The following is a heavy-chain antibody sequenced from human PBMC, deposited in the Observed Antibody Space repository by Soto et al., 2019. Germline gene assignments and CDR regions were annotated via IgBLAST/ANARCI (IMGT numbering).Heavy chain of an antibody. Sequence: QVQLVQSGAEVTKPGASVKVSCKASGYPFTSYAMHWVRQAPGQRLEWMGWLNAGNGITKYSQQFQGRVTITRDTSASTAYMELSSLRSEETDVYYCALLRYSSAYYYYYGMDVWGQGTTVTVSS. V-gene: IGHV1-3*01. J-gene: IGHJ6*02. CDR3: ALLRYSSAYYYYYGMDV. CDR1: GYPFTSYA. D-gene: IGHD5-18*01. CDR2: LNAGNGIT.